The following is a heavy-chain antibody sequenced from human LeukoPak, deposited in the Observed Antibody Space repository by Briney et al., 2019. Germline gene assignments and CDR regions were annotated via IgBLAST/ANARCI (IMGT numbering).Heavy chain of an antibody. Sequence: SETLSLTCAVYGGSFSGYYWSWIRQPPGKGLEWIGDIYYSGSTNYNPSLKSRVTISVDTSKNQFSLKLSSVTAADTAVYYCARVSSYYYYYMDVWGKGTTVTVSS. V-gene: IGHV4-34*01. CDR3: ARVSSYYYYYMDV. D-gene: IGHD2-21*01. CDR1: GGSFSGYY. J-gene: IGHJ6*03. CDR2: IYYSGST.